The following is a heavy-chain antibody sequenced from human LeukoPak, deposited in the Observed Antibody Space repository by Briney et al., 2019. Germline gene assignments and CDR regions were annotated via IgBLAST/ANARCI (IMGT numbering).Heavy chain of an antibody. CDR2: INTNTGNP. CDR3: ARVSPWADHAFDI. V-gene: IGHV7-4-1*02. J-gene: IGHJ3*02. CDR1: GYTFTSYA. Sequence: ASVNVSCTASGYTFTSYAMNWVRQAPGQGLEWVGWINTNTGNPTYAQGFTGRFVFSLDTSVSTPYLQISSLKAEDTAVYYCARVSPWADHAFDIWGQGTMVTVSS. D-gene: IGHD6-19*01.